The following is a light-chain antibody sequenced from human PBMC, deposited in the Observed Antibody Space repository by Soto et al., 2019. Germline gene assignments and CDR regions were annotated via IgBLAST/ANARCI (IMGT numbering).Light chain of an antibody. CDR1: QVVSNY. CDR2: DAS. J-gene: IGKJ5*01. Sequence: DIQMTQSPSTLSASVGDRLTLSCPASQVVSNYFKCYQQKLGTAPKLLIYDASNLETGVPSRFSASGSGTYFSFTISSLQPEDFATYYCQQYSNLITFGQGTRLEI. V-gene: IGKV1-33*01. CDR3: QQYSNLIT.